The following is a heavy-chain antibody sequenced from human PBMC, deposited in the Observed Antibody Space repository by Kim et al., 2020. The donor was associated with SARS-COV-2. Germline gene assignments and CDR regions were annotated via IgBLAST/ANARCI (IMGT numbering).Heavy chain of an antibody. Sequence: SVKGQCTSSRDNAKNSLYLQMNSLRAEDTAVYYCAGSHYDILTGLYYFDYWGQGTLVTVSS. D-gene: IGHD3-9*01. J-gene: IGHJ4*02. V-gene: IGHV3-11*04. CDR3: AGSHYDILTGLYYFDY.